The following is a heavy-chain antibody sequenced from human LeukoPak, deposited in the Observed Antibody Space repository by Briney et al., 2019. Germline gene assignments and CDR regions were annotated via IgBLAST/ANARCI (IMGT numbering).Heavy chain of an antibody. D-gene: IGHD2-2*01. V-gene: IGHV1-2*02. CDR3: ARANFLYCSSSTCPFDY. J-gene: IGHJ4*02. CDR2: INPNDGDT. CDR1: GHTFTDYY. Sequence: ASVKVSCKASGHTFTDYYMHWVRQAPGQGFEWMGWINPNDGDTNYAQKFQGRVTMTRDTSISTAHMEVSRLRSDDTAVYYCARANFLYCSSSTCPFDYWGQGTLVTVSS.